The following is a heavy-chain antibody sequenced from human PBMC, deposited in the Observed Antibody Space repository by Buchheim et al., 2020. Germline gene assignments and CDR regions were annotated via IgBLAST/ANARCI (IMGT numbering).Heavy chain of an antibody. CDR1: GGSISSSSYY. J-gene: IGHJ6*02. D-gene: IGHD3-22*01. Sequence: QLQLQESGPGLVKPSETLSLTCTVSGGSISSSSYYWGWIRQPPGKGPEWIGSIYYSGSTYYNPSLKSRVTISVDTSKNQFSLKLSSVTAADTAVYYCARDSSHYYDSSGYPKPVYYYYGMDVWGQGTT. CDR2: IYYSGST. CDR3: ARDSSHYYDSSGYPKPVYYYYGMDV. V-gene: IGHV4-39*07.